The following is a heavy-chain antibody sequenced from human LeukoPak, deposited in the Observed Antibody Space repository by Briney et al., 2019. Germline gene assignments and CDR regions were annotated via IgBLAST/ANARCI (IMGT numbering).Heavy chain of an antibody. Sequence: PGGSLRLSCAASGFTFSSYGMHWVRQAPGKGLEWVAVIWYDGSNKYYADSVKGRFTTSRDNSKNTLYLQMNSLRAEDTAVYYCAKDYGGNYFDYWGQGTLVTVSS. D-gene: IGHD4-23*01. V-gene: IGHV3-33*06. J-gene: IGHJ4*02. CDR1: GFTFSSYG. CDR2: IWYDGSNK. CDR3: AKDYGGNYFDY.